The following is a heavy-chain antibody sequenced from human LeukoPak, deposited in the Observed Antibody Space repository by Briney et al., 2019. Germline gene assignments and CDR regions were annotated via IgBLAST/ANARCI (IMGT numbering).Heavy chain of an antibody. CDR2: ISGSGGST. Sequence: GGSLRLSCAASGFTFSSYAMSWVRQAPGKGLEWVSAISGSGGSTYYADSVKGRFTISRDNSKNTLYLQMNSLRAEDTAVYYCAKNHASSGYYYRFGYWGQGTLVTVPS. J-gene: IGHJ4*02. V-gene: IGHV3-23*01. D-gene: IGHD3-22*01. CDR1: GFTFSSYA. CDR3: AKNHASSGYYYRFGY.